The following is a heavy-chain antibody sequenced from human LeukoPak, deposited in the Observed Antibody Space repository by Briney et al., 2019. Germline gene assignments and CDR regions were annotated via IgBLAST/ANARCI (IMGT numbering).Heavy chain of an antibody. CDR1: GGSISSYY. Sequence: SETLSLTCTVSGGSISSYYWSWIRQPPGKGLEWIGYIHYSGSTNYNPSLRSRVTISVDRSKNQLSLKLSSVTAADTAVYYCARGSGWYFLWGQGTLVTVSS. D-gene: IGHD6-19*01. CDR3: ARGSGWYFL. V-gene: IGHV4-59*01. J-gene: IGHJ4*02. CDR2: IHYSGST.